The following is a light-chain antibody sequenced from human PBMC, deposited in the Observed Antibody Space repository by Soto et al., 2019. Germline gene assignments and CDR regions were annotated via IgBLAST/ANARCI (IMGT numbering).Light chain of an antibody. J-gene: IGLJ1*01. CDR3: GTWDNNLSAGV. V-gene: IGLV1-51*01. CDR2: DND. CDR1: ASNIGSNS. Sequence: VLTHPPSVSSAPGQKVTISCSGSASNIGSNSLSWYRQFPGSSPMLVIYDNDKRPSGISARFSASKSDTSATLGITGLQTGDEADYYCGTWDNNLSAGVFGSG.